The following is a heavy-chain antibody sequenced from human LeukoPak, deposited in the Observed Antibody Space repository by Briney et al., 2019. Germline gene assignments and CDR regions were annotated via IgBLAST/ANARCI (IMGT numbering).Heavy chain of an antibody. CDR2: IRYDGSKE. CDR1: GFTFRSYG. J-gene: IGHJ3*02. CDR3: ARDWQQQLMRGDAVDI. Sequence: GGSLRLSCTASGFTFRSYGLHWVRQAPGKGLEWVAFIRYDGSKEYYADSVKGRFTISRDNSKNTLYLHMNSLRPEETAVYHCARDWQQQLMRGDAVDIWGQGTMVTVSS. V-gene: IGHV3-30*02. D-gene: IGHD1-1*01.